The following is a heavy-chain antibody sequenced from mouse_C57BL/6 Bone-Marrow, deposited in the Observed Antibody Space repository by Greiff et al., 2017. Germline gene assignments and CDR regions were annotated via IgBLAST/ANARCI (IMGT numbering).Heavy chain of an antibody. CDR3: AREIGSYWYFDV. CDR1: GYTFTSYW. D-gene: IGHD1-1*01. Sequence: QVHVKQSGAELVRPGSSVKLSCKASGYTFTSYWMHWVKQRPIQGLEWIGNIDPSDSETHYNQKFKDKATLTVDKSSSTAYMQLSSLTSEDSAVYYCAREIGSYWYFDVWGTGTTVTVSS. V-gene: IGHV1-52*01. CDR2: IDPSDSET. J-gene: IGHJ1*03.